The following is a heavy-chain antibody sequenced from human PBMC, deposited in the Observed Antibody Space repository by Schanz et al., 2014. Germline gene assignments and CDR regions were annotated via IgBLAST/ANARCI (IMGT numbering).Heavy chain of an antibody. CDR2: IGVDGTTT. Sequence: EVQLVESGGGLVQPGGSLRLSCASSGFSFTTYAMSWVRQAPGKGLEWVSVIGVDGTTTYYADSVKGRFTISRDNSKNTLYLQMNSLRPEDTAVYYCAKSQGSSFDSWGQGTLVTVSS. J-gene: IGHJ4*02. CDR1: GFSFTTYA. V-gene: IGHV3-23*04. D-gene: IGHD6-13*01. CDR3: AKSQGSSFDS.